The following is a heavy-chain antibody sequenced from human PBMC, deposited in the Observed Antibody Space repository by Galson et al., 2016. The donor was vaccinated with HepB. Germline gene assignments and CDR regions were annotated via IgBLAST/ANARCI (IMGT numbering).Heavy chain of an antibody. CDR3: AKDRGGLVDTGTVAD. V-gene: IGHV3-23*01. J-gene: IGHJ4*02. Sequence: SLRLSCAASGFTFSVHAMSWVRQAPGKGLDWVSGIGHSGDSTHYADSVKGRYTISRDNSNNMLYLQMHSLRTEDTGLYYCAKDRGGLVDTGTVADWGQGTLVTVSS. CDR2: IGHSGDST. CDR1: GFTFSVHA. D-gene: IGHD5-18*01.